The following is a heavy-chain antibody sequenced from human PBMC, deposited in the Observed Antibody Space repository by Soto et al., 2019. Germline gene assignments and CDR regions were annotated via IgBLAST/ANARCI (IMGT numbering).Heavy chain of an antibody. V-gene: IGHV4-34*01. CDR3: ARGDGDKTFDY. CDR1: GGSFSGYY. CDR2: INRSGST. J-gene: IGHJ4*02. Sequence: SETLSLTCAVYGGSFSGYYWSWIRQPPGKGLEWIGEINRSGSTNYNPSLKSRVTISVDTSKNQFSLKLSSVTAADAAVYYCARGDGDKTFDYWGQGTLVTVSS. D-gene: IGHD4-17*01.